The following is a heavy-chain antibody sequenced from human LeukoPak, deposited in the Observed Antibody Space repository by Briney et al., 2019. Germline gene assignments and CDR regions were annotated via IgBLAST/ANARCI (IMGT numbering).Heavy chain of an antibody. Sequence: PSETLSLTCAVYGGSFSGYYWSWIRQPPGKGLEWIGRIYTSGSTNYNPSLKSRVTISVDTSKNQFSLKLSSVTAADTAVYYCARRGYYYDSSGYHYAFDIWGQGTMVTVSS. CDR2: IYTSGST. J-gene: IGHJ3*02. V-gene: IGHV4-59*10. CDR3: ARRGYYYDSSGYHYAFDI. CDR1: GGSFSGYY. D-gene: IGHD3-22*01.